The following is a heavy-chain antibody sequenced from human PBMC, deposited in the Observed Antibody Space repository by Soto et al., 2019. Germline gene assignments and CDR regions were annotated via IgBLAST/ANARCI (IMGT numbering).Heavy chain of an antibody. CDR1: GFTFDDYA. CDR2: ISWNSGSI. V-gene: IGHV3-9*01. J-gene: IGHJ6*02. Sequence: PGGSLRLSCAASGFTFDDYAMHWVRQAPGKGLEWVSGISWNSGSIGYADSVKGRFTISRDNAKNSLYLQMNSLRAEDTALYYCAKYMRDYYDSSGYSRGGGGYYYGMDVWGQGTTVTVSS. CDR3: AKYMRDYYDSSGYSRGGGGYYYGMDV. D-gene: IGHD3-22*01.